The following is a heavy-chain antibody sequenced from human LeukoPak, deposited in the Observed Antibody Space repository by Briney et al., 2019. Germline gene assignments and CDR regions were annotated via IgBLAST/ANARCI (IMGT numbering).Heavy chain of an antibody. J-gene: IGHJ4*02. CDR3: ARVGGYSYGIFDY. Sequence: SETLSLTCTVSGGSISSYYWGWIRQPPGKGLEWIGSIYYSGSTYYNPSLKSRVTISVDTSKNQFSLKLSSVTAADTAVYYCARVGGYSYGIFDYWGQGTLVTVSS. D-gene: IGHD5-18*01. CDR1: GGSISSYY. V-gene: IGHV4-39*07. CDR2: IYYSGST.